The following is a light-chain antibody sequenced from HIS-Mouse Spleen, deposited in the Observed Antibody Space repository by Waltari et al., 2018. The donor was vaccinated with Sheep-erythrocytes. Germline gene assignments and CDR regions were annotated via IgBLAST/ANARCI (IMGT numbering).Light chain of an antibody. Sequence: QSALTQPASVSGSPGQSITISCTGTSSDVGSYDLVSWYQRHPGKAPKLMIYGGRKRPYGISNRCSGSKSGNAASLTVSGLQAEDEADYYCCSSAGSSTPWVFGGGTKLTVL. J-gene: IGLJ3*02. CDR1: SSDVGSYDL. CDR3: CSSAGSSTPWV. CDR2: GGR. V-gene: IGLV2-23*01.